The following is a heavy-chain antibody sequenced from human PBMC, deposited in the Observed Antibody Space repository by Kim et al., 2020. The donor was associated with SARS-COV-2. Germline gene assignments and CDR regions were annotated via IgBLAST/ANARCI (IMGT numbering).Heavy chain of an antibody. J-gene: IGHJ6*02. CDR3: ARMRTLYYYSGMDV. V-gene: IGHV4-59*01. Sequence: TPSLHSRFTISVATSKNPFSLQLSSVTAADTAVYYCARMRTLYYYSGMDVWGQGTTVTVSS.